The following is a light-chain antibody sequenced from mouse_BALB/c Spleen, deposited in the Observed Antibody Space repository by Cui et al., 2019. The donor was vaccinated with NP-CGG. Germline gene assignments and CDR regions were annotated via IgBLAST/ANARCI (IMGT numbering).Light chain of an antibody. Sequence: AVVTQDAAITTSPGETVTLTCRSSTGAVTTSNYANWVQEKPDHLFTGLIGGTNNRAPGVPARFSGSLIGDKAALTITGAQTEDEAIYFCALWYSNHWVFGGGTKLTVL. CDR2: GTN. CDR1: TGAVTTSNY. V-gene: IGLV1*01. CDR3: ALWYSNHWV. J-gene: IGLJ1*01.